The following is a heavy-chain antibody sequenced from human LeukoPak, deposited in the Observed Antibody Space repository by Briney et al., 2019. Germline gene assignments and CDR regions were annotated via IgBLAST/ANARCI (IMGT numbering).Heavy chain of an antibody. CDR3: ARGFGREYNFAKY. D-gene: IGHD2/OR15-2a*01. J-gene: IGHJ4*02. CDR1: GGSIITYY. Sequence: PSETLSLTCTVSGGSIITYYWSWMRQPPQKGLEWIGYIYYSESSNYNPSLKSRIIISVDTSKNQFSLKLSSVTAADTAVYYCARGFGREYNFAKYWGQGTLVTVSS. V-gene: IGHV4-59*01. CDR2: IYYSESS.